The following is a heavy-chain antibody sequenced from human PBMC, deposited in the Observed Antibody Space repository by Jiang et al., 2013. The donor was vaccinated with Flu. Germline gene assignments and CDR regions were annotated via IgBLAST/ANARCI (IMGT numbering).Heavy chain of an antibody. Sequence: VQLLESGGGLEQPGGSLRLSCAASGFTFDSYAMAWVRQAPGKGLEWVASVSGSGAGTNYADSVKGRFTISRDNFRRTLYLEMDSLRAEDTATYFCAKKEGFSVWTYYFDSWGQGTLVTVSS. CDR1: GFTFDSYA. CDR3: AKKEGFSVWTYYFDS. D-gene: IGHD3/OR15-3a*01. CDR2: VSGSGAGT. J-gene: IGHJ4*02. V-gene: IGHV3-23*01.